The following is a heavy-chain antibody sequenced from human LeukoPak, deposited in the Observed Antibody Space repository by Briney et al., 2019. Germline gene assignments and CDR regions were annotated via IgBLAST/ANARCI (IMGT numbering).Heavy chain of an antibody. CDR2: INHSGST. D-gene: IGHD3-3*01. J-gene: IGHJ3*02. V-gene: IGHV4-34*01. CDR3: ARRIWDFWTGYSPRNDAFDI. CDR1: GGSFSGYY. Sequence: SETLSLTCAVYGGSFSGYYWSWIRQPPGKGLEWIGEINHSGSTNYNPSLKSRVTISVDTSKNQFSLKLSSVTAADTAVYYCARRIWDFWTGYSPRNDAFDIWGQGTMVTVSS.